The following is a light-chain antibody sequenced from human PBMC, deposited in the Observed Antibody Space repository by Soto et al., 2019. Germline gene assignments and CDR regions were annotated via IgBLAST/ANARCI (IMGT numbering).Light chain of an antibody. CDR2: ENA. CDR1: NSNIGNSY. CDR3: GTWDSGLSGFV. Sequence: QSVLTQPPSVSAAPGQKVTISCSGSNSNIGNSYVYWYQQFPGAAPKLLMYENAKRASGIPDRFSGSKSGAAATLAITGKQTGDEADYYCGTWDSGLSGFVFGTGTKVTVL. J-gene: IGLJ1*01. V-gene: IGLV1-51*02.